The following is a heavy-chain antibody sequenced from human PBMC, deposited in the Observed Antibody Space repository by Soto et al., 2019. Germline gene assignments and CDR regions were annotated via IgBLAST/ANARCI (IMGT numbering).Heavy chain of an antibody. D-gene: IGHD3-10*01. CDR2: IYYSGST. CDR3: ASMVRGVIRLDY. J-gene: IGHJ4*02. CDR1: GGSISSGGYY. Sequence: NPSETLSLTCTVSGGSISSGGYYWSWIRQHPGKGLEWIGYIYYSGSTYYNPSLKSRVTISVDTSKNQFSLKLSSVTAADTAVYYCASMVRGVIRLDYWGQGTLVTVSS. V-gene: IGHV4-31*03.